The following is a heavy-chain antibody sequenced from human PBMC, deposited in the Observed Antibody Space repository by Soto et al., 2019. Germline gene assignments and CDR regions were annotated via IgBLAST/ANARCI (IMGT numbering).Heavy chain of an antibody. J-gene: IGHJ6*02. CDR2: ISYDGSNK. CDR1: GFTFSSYA. D-gene: IGHD6-13*01. CDR3: ARSSSSWYWKYYYGMDV. Sequence: QVQLVESGGGVVQPGRSLRLSCAASGFTFSSYAMHWVRQAPGKGLEWVAVISYDGSNKYYADSVKGRFTISRDNSKNTLYLQMNSLRAEDTDVYYCARSSSSWYWKYYYGMDVCGQGTTVTVSS. V-gene: IGHV3-30-3*01.